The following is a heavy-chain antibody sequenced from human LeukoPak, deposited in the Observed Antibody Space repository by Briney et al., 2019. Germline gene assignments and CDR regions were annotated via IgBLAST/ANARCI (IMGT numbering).Heavy chain of an antibody. CDR2: IYHSGST. V-gene: IGHV4-38-2*02. Sequence: PSETLSLTCAVSGYSISSGYYWGWIRRPPGKGLEWIGSIYHSGSTYYNPSLKSRVTISVDTSKNQFSLKLSSVTAADTAVYYCARDWGLGSHLYYFDYWGQGTLVTVSS. CDR3: ARDWGLGSHLYYFDY. D-gene: IGHD1-26*01. CDR1: GYSISSGYY. J-gene: IGHJ4*02.